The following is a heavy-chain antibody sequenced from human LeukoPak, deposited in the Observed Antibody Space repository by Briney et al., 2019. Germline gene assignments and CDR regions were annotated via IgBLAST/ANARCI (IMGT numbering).Heavy chain of an antibody. V-gene: IGHV3-23*01. J-gene: IGHJ4*02. CDR2: ISGSGGST. D-gene: IGHD3-22*01. CDR1: GFTFSSYA. Sequence: GGSLRLSCAASGFTFSSYAMIWVRQAPGKGLEWISAISGSGGSTYYADSVKGRFTISRDNSKNTLYLQMNSLRAEDTAVYYCASYDSSGYYESFDYWGQGTLVTVSS. CDR3: ASYDSSGYYESFDY.